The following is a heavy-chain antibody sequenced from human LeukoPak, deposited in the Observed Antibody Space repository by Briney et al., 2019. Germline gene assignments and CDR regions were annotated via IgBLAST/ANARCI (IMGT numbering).Heavy chain of an antibody. Sequence: SETLSLTCTVSGSISSYYWSWIRQPPGKGLEGIGYIYTSGSTNYNPSLKSRVTISVDTSKNQFSLDLSSVTAADTAVYYCARQKCTSTSCLTKNAFDIWGQGTMVTVSS. CDR1: GSISSYY. V-gene: IGHV4-4*09. D-gene: IGHD2-2*01. CDR3: ARQKCTSTSCLTKNAFDI. J-gene: IGHJ3*02. CDR2: IYTSGST.